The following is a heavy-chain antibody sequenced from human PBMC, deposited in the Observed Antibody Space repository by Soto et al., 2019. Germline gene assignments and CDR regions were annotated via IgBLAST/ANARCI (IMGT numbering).Heavy chain of an antibody. V-gene: IGHV1-18*01. Sequence: ASVKVSCKASGYTFTSYGISWVRQAPGQGLEWMGWISAYNGNTNYAQKLQGRVTMTTDTSTSTAYMELRSLRSDGTAVYYCARDYYDCSGYSNWFDPWGQGTLVTVSS. CDR2: ISAYNGNT. CDR1: GYTFTSYG. CDR3: ARDYYDCSGYSNWFDP. J-gene: IGHJ5*02. D-gene: IGHD3-22*01.